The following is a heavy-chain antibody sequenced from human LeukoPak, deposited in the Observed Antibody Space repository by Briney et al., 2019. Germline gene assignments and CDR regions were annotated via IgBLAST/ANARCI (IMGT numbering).Heavy chain of an antibody. J-gene: IGHJ4*02. CDR2: SYPGDSDT. CDR3: ARPADGGDYYFDY. Sequence: GESLKTSRNGSGYSFNSYWIGWVRQMPGKGLEWMGISYPGDSDTRYSPPFQGQVTISADKSISTAYLQWSSLKAADTAMYYCARPADGGDYYFDYWGQGTLVTVSS. D-gene: IGHD4-17*01. CDR1: GYSFNSYW. V-gene: IGHV5-51*01.